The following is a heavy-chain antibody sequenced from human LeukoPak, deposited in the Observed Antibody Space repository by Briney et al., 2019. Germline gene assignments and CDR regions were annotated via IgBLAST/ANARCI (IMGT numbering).Heavy chain of an antibody. CDR1: GYTFTSYD. Sequence: ASVRVSCKASGYTFTSYDINWVRQATGQGLEWMGWMNPNSGNTGYAQKFQGRVTITRNTSISTAYMELSSLRSEDTAVYYCARGVAAYYYYYYMDVWGKGTTVTVSS. J-gene: IGHJ6*03. D-gene: IGHD5-12*01. V-gene: IGHV1-8*01. CDR2: MNPNSGNT. CDR3: ARGVAAYYYYYYMDV.